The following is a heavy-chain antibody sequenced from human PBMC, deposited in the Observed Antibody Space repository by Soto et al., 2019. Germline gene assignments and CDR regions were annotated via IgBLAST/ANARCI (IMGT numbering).Heavy chain of an antibody. V-gene: IGHV3-23*01. J-gene: IGHJ4*02. CDR1: GFTFSSYA. Sequence: GGSLRLSCAASGFTFSSYAMSWVRQAPGKGLEWVSAISGSGGSTYYADSVKGRFTIYRDNSKNTLYLQMNSLRAEDTAVYYCAKRGGNYYDSSGYYYYFDYWGQGTLVTFSS. CDR3: AKRGGNYYDSSGYYYYFDY. CDR2: ISGSGGST. D-gene: IGHD3-22*01.